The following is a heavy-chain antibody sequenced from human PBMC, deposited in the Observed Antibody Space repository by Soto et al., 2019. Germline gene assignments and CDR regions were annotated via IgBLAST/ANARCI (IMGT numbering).Heavy chain of an antibody. CDR2: INPSGGST. Sequence: ASVKVSCKASGYTFTSYYMHWGRQAPGQRLEWLGIINPSGGSTSYAQKFQGRVTMTRDTSTSTVYMELSGLRSEDTAVYYCARDRLRFFTTNAHYYYGMDVWGQGTTVTVSS. CDR1: GYTFTSYY. V-gene: IGHV1-46*01. J-gene: IGHJ6*02. CDR3: ARDRLRFFTTNAHYYYGMDV. D-gene: IGHD3-3*01.